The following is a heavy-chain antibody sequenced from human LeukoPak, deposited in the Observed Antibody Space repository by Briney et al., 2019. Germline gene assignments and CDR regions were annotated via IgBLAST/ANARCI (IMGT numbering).Heavy chain of an antibody. CDR2: IYYSGST. Sequence: ETLSLTCTVSGGSISSHYWSWIRQPPGKGLEWIGYIYYSGSTKHNPSLKSRVTISVDTSNNQFSLKLSSVTAADTAVYYCARLYDSSTYINWLDPWGQGTLVTVSS. CDR3: ARLYDSSTYINWLDP. J-gene: IGHJ5*02. CDR1: GGSISSHY. V-gene: IGHV4-59*11. D-gene: IGHD3-22*01.